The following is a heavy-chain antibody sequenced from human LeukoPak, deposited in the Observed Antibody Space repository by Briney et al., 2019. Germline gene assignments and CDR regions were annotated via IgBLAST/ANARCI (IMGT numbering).Heavy chain of an antibody. CDR2: IYYSGST. D-gene: IGHD1-26*01. CDR1: GGSISSSSYY. J-gene: IGHJ4*02. CDR3: ARGRPARSPYFDY. V-gene: IGHV4-39*07. Sequence: SETLSLTCTVSGGSISSSSYYWGWIRQPPGKGLEWIGSIYYSGSTYYNPSLKSRVTISVDTSKNQFSLNLSSVTAADTAVYYCARGRPARSPYFDYWGQGTLVTVSS.